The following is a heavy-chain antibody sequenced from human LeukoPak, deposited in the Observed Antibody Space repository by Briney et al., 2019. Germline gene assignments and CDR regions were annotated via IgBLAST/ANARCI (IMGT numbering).Heavy chain of an antibody. V-gene: IGHV4-34*01. D-gene: IGHD3-3*01. CDR2: INHSGST. J-gene: IGHJ5*02. Sequence: SETLSLTCAVSGGSFSGYSWSWICQTPGKGLGWSGEINHSGSTNHPPSLKSRVTISVDTSKHQFSLKLSSVTAADTAVYYCARGRVDFWSVYYRNWFDPWGQGTLVTVSS. CDR3: ARGRVDFWSVYYRNWFDP. CDR1: GGSFSGYS.